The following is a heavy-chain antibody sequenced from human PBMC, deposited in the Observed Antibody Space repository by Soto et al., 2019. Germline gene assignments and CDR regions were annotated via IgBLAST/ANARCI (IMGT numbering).Heavy chain of an antibody. J-gene: IGHJ4*02. CDR2: IYWDDDN. CDR1: GFSLSTSGVG. CDR3: VYRRGASWYDY. V-gene: IGHV2-5*02. Sequence: QITLKESGPTLVKPTQTLTLTCTFSGFSLSTSGVGVGWIRQPPGKALEWLGLIYWDDDNRYSPSLKSRLTXTXXTSKKQVVLTLTNMDPVDTATYYCVYRRGASWYDYWGQGTLVTVSS. D-gene: IGHD6-13*01.